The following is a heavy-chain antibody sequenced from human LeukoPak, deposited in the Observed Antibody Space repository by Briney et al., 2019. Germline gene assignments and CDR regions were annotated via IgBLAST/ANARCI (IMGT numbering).Heavy chain of an antibody. CDR3: ARLPKNDYMRTFFEY. CDR2: ISGSGGST. V-gene: IGHV3-23*01. Sequence: AGGSLRLSCAASGITFSSYAMSWVRQAPGKGLEWVSAISGSGGSTYYADSVKGRFTISRDNSKNTLYLQMNSLRAEDTAVYYCARLPKNDYMRTFFEYWGQGALVTVSS. CDR1: GITFSSYA. J-gene: IGHJ4*02. D-gene: IGHD4-11*01.